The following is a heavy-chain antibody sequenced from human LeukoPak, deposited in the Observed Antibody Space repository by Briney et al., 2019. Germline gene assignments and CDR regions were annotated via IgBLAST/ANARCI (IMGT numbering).Heavy chain of an antibody. V-gene: IGHV1-69*13. CDR1: GGTFSSYA. CDR3: ARENDYGGPHGWFDP. D-gene: IGHD4-23*01. Sequence: SVTVSCTASGGTFSSYAISWVRQAPGQGLEWMGGIIPIFGTANYAQKFQGRVTITADESTSTAYMELSSLRSEDTAVYYCARENDYGGPHGWFDPWGQGTLVAVSS. J-gene: IGHJ5*02. CDR2: IIPIFGTA.